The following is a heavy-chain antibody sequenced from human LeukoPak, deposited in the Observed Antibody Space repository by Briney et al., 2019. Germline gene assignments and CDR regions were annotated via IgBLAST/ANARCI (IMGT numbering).Heavy chain of an antibody. V-gene: IGHV3-23*01. CDR3: AKAPEEGTAMVIFDY. CDR1: GFTFSSYA. Sequence: PGGSLRLSCAASGFTFSSYAMSWVRQAPGKGLEWVSAISGSGGSTYYADSVKGRFTISRDDSKNTLYLQMNSLRAEDTAVYYCAKAPEEGTAMVIFDYWGQGTLVTVSS. J-gene: IGHJ4*02. CDR2: ISGSGGST. D-gene: IGHD5-18*01.